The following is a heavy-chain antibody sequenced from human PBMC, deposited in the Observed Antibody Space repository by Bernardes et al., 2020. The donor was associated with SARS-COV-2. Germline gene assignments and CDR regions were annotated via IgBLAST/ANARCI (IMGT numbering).Heavy chain of an antibody. CDR1: GGSISSSNW. CDR3: ARGEGYCSGGSCYVDY. D-gene: IGHD2-15*01. V-gene: IGHV4-4*02. Sequence: SETLSLTCAVSGGSISSSNWWSWVRQPPGKGLEWIGEIYHSGSTNYNPSLKSRVTISVDKSKNQFSLKLSSVTAADTAVYYCARGEGYCSGGSCYVDYWGQGTLVTVSS. J-gene: IGHJ4*02. CDR2: IYHSGST.